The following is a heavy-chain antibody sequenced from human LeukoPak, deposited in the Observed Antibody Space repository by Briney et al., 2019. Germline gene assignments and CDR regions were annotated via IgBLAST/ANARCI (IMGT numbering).Heavy chain of an antibody. Sequence: PGGSLRLSCAVSGFTFSSYAMHWVRQAPGKGLEWVTFISYAGSNKYYADSVKGRFTISRDNSENTLYLQMNSLRAEDTAVYYCARVKDYGSGGYAPYYDYYYGMDVWGQGTTVTVSS. D-gene: IGHD3-10*01. V-gene: IGHV3-30-3*01. CDR2: ISYAGSNK. CDR3: ARVKDYGSGGYAPYYDYYYGMDV. CDR1: GFTFSSYA. J-gene: IGHJ6*02.